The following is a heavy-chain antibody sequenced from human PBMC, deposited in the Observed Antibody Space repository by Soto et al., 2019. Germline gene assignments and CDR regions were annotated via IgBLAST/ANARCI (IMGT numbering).Heavy chain of an antibody. J-gene: IGHJ5*02. Sequence: TLSLTCTFSGGSIISGDYYWILIRQPPGKGLEWIGYIYYSGGTYYNPSLKSPVTISVNTSKNPFSLKLRSVTAADTALHSCVSSFLFSNWLALWGKGNLVTVYS. D-gene: IGHD3-3*01. V-gene: IGHV4-30-4*01. CDR3: VSSFLFSNWLAL. CDR2: IYYSGGT. CDR1: GGSIISGDYY.